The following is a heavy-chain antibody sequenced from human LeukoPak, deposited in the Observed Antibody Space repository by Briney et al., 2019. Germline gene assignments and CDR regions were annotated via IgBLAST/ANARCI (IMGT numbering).Heavy chain of an antibody. CDR1: GFTFSSYS. CDR2: ITRSNYI. D-gene: IGHD3-10*01. J-gene: IGHJ3*02. V-gene: IGHV3-21*04. CDR3: AKSNGYGLVDI. Sequence: KTGGSLRLSCAASGFTFSSYSMNWVRQAPGKGLEWVSSITRSNYIYYADSVKGRFTISRDNAKNSLYLQMNSLRAEDTAVYYCAKSNGYGLVDIWGQGTMVTVSS.